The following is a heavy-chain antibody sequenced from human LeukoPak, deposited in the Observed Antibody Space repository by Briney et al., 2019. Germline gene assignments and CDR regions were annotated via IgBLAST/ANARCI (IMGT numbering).Heavy chain of an antibody. J-gene: IGHJ3*02. D-gene: IGHD6-19*01. CDR3: AKVASNSGKGGAFDI. V-gene: IGHV3-23*01. CDR1: GFTFSNFA. CDR2: ISGYGGDT. Sequence: GGSLRLSCAASGFTFSNFAMSWVRQAPGKGLEWVSSISGYGGDTYYTDSVKGRFTVSRDNSKNMLYLQMNSLRAENTAIYYCAKVASNSGKGGAFDIWGQGTMVTVSS.